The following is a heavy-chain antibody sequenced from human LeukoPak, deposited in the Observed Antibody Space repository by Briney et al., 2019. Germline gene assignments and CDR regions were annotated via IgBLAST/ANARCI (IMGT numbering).Heavy chain of an antibody. CDR2: ISGSGVDT. J-gene: IGHJ4*02. V-gene: IGHV3-23*01. CDR3: AKHQDWTVTVPDY. D-gene: IGHD4-17*01. CDR1: GFTVSNNY. Sequence: GGSLRLSCAASGFTVSNNYMSWVRQAPGKGLEWVSTISGSGVDTDYADSVKDRFPISRDNSRNTLYLQMNSLRAEDTAVYYCAKHQDWTVTVPDYWGQGTLVTVSS.